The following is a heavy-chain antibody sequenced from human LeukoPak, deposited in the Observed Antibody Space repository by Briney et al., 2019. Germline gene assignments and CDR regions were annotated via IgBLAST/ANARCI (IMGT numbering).Heavy chain of an antibody. CDR3: ASSIAAAGTLGNRLYWYFDL. CDR1: GFTFSSYW. J-gene: IGHJ2*01. D-gene: IGHD6-13*01. Sequence: GGSLRLSCAASGFTFSSYWMTWVRQAPGKGLEWVAVISYDGSNKYYADSVKGRFTISRDNSKNTLYLQMNSLRAEDTAVYYCASSIAAAGTLGNRLYWYFDLWGRGTLVTVSS. CDR2: ISYDGSNK. V-gene: IGHV3-30-3*01.